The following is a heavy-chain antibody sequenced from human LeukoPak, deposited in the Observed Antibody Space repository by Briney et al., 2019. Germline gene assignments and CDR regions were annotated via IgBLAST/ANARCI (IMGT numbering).Heavy chain of an antibody. CDR1: GFTFSSYG. J-gene: IGHJ4*02. V-gene: IGHV3-30*02. Sequence: PGGSLRLSCAASGFTFSSYGMHWVRQAPGKGLEWVAFIRYDGSNKYYADSVKGRFTISRDNAKNSLYLQMNSLRAEDTAVYYCARESSTRYCSGGSCYPYIDYWGQGTLVTVSS. CDR2: IRYDGSNK. CDR3: ARESSTRYCSGGSCYPYIDY. D-gene: IGHD2-15*01.